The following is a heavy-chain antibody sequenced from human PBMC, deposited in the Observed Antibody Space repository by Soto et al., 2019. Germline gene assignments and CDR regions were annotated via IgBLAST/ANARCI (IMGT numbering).Heavy chain of an antibody. J-gene: IGHJ5*02. D-gene: IGHD2-2*01. V-gene: IGHV4-4*07. CDR2: IYTSGST. CDR1: GGSISSYY. CDR3: AGEDCSSTSCHIGWFDP. Sequence: QVQLQESGPGLVKPSETLSLTCTVSGGSISSYYWSWIRQPAGKGLEWIGRIYTSGSTNYNPSLKSRVTMSVDTSKNQFSLKLSSVTGADTAVYYCAGEDCSSTSCHIGWFDPWGQGTLVTVSS.